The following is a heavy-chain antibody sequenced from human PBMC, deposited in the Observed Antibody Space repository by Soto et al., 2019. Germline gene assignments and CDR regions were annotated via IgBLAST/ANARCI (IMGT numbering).Heavy chain of an antibody. CDR3: AHRPSGWYLFDY. Sequence: QITLKESGPTLVRPTQTLTLTCTFSGFSLSTSGLGVGWIRQPPGKALDWLALIYWNDDKRYSTSLKARLTITKDTSKNQVVLKMTNMDPVDTATYYCAHRPSGWYLFDYWGQGTLVTVSS. CDR1: GFSLSTSGLG. CDR2: IYWNDDK. D-gene: IGHD6-19*01. V-gene: IGHV2-5*01. J-gene: IGHJ4*02.